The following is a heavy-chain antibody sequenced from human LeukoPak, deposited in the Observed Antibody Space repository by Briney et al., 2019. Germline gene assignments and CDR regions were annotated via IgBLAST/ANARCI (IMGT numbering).Heavy chain of an antibody. V-gene: IGHV1-8*02. D-gene: IGHD1-1*01. J-gene: IGHJ4*02. CDR1: GYTFSSYD. CDR3: ARDSDGTTYY. CDR2: MNPNSGDR. Sequence: ASVKVSCKASGYTFSSYDINWVRQATGQGLEWMGWMNPNSGDRGYAQKFQGRVTMTRDMSTSTVYMELSSLRSEDTAVYYCARDSDGTTYYWGQGTLVTVSS.